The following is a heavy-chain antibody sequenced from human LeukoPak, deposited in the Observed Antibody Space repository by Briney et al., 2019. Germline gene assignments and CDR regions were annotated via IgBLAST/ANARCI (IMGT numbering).Heavy chain of an antibody. V-gene: IGHV4-34*01. D-gene: IGHD3-10*01. J-gene: IGHJ4*02. Sequence: SETLSLTCAVYGGSFSGYYWSWIRQPPGKGLEWIGEINHSGSTNYNPSLKSRVTISVDTSKNQFSLKLSSVTVADTAVYYCARGGGLRVREEFDYWGQGTLVTVSS. CDR3: ARGGGLRVREEFDY. CDR1: GGSFSGYY. CDR2: INHSGST.